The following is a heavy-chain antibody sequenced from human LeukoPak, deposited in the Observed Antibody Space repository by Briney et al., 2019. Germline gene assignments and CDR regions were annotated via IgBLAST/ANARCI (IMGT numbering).Heavy chain of an antibody. Sequence: SVKVSCKASGGTFSSYAISWVRQAPGQGLEWMGRIIPILGIANYAQKFQGRVTITADKSTSTAYMELSSLRSEDTSVYYCARVTSGLDYWGQGTLVTVSS. CDR2: IIPILGIA. CDR1: GGTFSSYA. CDR3: ARVTSGLDY. V-gene: IGHV1-69*04. J-gene: IGHJ4*02.